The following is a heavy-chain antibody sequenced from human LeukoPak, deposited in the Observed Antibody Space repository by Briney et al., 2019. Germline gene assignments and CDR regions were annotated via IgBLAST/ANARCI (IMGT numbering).Heavy chain of an antibody. D-gene: IGHD2-2*01. Sequence: SETLSLTCAVFGGSFSGYYWSWIRQSPEKGLEWIGEMSHTGATNYNPSLKSRVTISVDTSKNQFSLKLSSVTAADTAVYYCARSLVVVPAAWYYWGQGTLVTVSS. CDR2: MSHTGAT. CDR3: ARSLVVVPAAWYY. J-gene: IGHJ4*02. V-gene: IGHV4-34*01. CDR1: GGSFSGYY.